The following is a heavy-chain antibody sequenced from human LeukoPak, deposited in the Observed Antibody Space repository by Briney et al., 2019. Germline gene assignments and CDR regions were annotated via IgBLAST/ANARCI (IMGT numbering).Heavy chain of an antibody. CDR1: GYSISSGYY. V-gene: IGHV4-38-2*01. J-gene: IGHJ4*02. Sequence: TSETLSLTCAVSGYSISSGYYWGWIRPPPGKGLEWIGNVYQSGITYYNASLKSRVTISVETSKNQFSLKLNSVTAADTAVYYCARRYSNSYFDYWGQGTLVTVSS. CDR2: VYQSGIT. D-gene: IGHD4-11*01. CDR3: ARRYSNSYFDY.